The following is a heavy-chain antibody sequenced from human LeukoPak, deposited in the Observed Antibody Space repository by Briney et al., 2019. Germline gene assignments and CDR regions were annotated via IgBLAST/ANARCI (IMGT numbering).Heavy chain of an antibody. V-gene: IGHV3-21*01. CDR1: GFTFSNYA. CDR3: ARGAGGSSRYYFDY. CDR2: ISTSSSYI. D-gene: IGHD6-6*01. Sequence: PGGSLRLSCAASGFTFSNYAMNWVRQAPGKGLEWVSLISTSSSYIYYADSVKGRFTVSRDNAKNSLFLQINSLRAEDTAVYYCARGAGGSSRYYFDYWGQGTLVTVSS. J-gene: IGHJ4*02.